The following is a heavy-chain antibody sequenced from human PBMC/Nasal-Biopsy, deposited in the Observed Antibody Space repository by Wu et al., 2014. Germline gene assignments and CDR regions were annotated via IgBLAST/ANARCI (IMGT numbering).Heavy chain of an antibody. D-gene: IGHD6-19*01. J-gene: IGHJ4*02. Sequence: PSLTCTVSGVPVSSYCWAWIRQPAGKGLEVIGRICQSGDTFYSPSLKNRVIVSADTSKNQLSLKLGSVAAADTAVYYCARDVAAFDSWGQGRLVTVSS. CDR3: ARDVAAFDS. CDR1: GVPVSSYC. V-gene: IGHV4-4*07. CDR2: ICQSGDT.